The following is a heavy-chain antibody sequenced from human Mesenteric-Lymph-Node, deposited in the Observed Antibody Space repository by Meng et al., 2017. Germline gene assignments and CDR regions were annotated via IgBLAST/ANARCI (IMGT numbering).Heavy chain of an antibody. Sequence: SETLSLTCAVYGGSFSGYYWSWIRQPPGKGLEWIGEINHSGSTSYNPSLKSRVTISVDTSKNQFSLKLNSMTAADTAVYYCARGAAGSCPVYCYYGMDVWGQGTTVTVSS. D-gene: IGHD2-2*01. J-gene: IGHJ6*02. CDR1: GGSFSGYY. CDR2: INHSGST. CDR3: ARGAAGSCPVYCYYGMDV. V-gene: IGHV4-34*01.